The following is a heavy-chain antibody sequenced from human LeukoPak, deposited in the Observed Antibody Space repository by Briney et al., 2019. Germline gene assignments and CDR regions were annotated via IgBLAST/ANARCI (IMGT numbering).Heavy chain of an antibody. D-gene: IGHD6-19*01. CDR3: ARRVFSGWGYYFDY. J-gene: IGHJ4*02. Sequence: SVKVSCKASGYTFTDYYIHWVRQAPGQGLDWMGGIIPIFGTANYAQKFQGRVTITADESTSTAYMELSSLRSEDTAVYYCARRVFSGWGYYFDYWGQGTLVTVSS. CDR1: GYTFTDYY. CDR2: IIPIFGTA. V-gene: IGHV1-69*13.